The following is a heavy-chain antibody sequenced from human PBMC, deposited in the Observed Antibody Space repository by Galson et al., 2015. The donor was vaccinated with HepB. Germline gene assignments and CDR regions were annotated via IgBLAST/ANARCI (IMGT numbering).Heavy chain of an antibody. D-gene: IGHD5-18*01. Sequence: SLRLSCAASGFTFSSYAMHWVRQAPGKGLEYVSAISSNGGSTYYADSVKGRFTISRDNSKNTLYLQMSSLRAEDTAVYYCVKDGGASVYSYGFNNWFDPWGQGTLVTVSS. CDR2: ISSNGGST. V-gene: IGHV3-64D*06. CDR3: VKDGGASVYSYGFNNWFDP. J-gene: IGHJ5*02. CDR1: GFTFSSYA.